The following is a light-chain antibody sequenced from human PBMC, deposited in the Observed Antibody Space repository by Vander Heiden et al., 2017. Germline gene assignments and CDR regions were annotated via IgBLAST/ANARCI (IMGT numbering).Light chain of an antibody. CDR1: SSNIGSTY. V-gene: IGLV1-51*01. CDR2: DNN. Sequence: QSVLTQPPPVSAAPGQKVTISCSGSSSNIGSTYVAWYQQRPGTAPKRLIYDNNKRPSGIPDRFSGSKSGTSATLGITGVQTGDEADYYCGTWDTSLSVVVFGGGTKLTVL. CDR3: GTWDTSLSVVV. J-gene: IGLJ2*01.